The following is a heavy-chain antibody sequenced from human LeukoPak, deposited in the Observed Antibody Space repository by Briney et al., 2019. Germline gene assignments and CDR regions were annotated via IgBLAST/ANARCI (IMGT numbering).Heavy chain of an antibody. CDR3: AGGSQWLVF. D-gene: IGHD6-19*01. V-gene: IGHV3-33*01. Sequence: PGRSLRLSCAASGFTFSSYGMHWVRQAPGKGLEWVAVIWYDGGNKYYADSVKGRFTISRDNSKNTLYLQMNSLRAEDTAVYYCAGGSQWLVFRGQGTLVTVSS. J-gene: IGHJ4*02. CDR2: IWYDGGNK. CDR1: GFTFSSYG.